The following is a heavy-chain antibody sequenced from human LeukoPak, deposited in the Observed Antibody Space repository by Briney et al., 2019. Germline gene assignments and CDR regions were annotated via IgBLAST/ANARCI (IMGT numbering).Heavy chain of an antibody. V-gene: IGHV3-23*01. CDR3: AKTVRTYSSGWYGGFDP. CDR2: ISGSGGST. CDR1: EFTFSSYG. D-gene: IGHD6-19*01. Sequence: GGSLRLSCAASEFTFSSYGMSWVRQAPGKGLEWVSAISGSGGSTYYADSVKGRFTISRDNSKNTLYLQMNSLRAEDTAVYYCAKTVRTYSSGWYGGFDPWGQGTLVTVSS. J-gene: IGHJ5*02.